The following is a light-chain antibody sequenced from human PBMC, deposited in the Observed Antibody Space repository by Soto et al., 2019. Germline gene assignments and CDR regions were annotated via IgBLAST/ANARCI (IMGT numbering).Light chain of an antibody. V-gene: IGLV1-44*01. CDR2: SNN. J-gene: IGLJ2*01. Sequence: QSVLTQPPSASVTPGQRVTISCSGSSSNIGSNTVNWYQQLPGTAPKLLIYSNNQRPSGVPDRFSGSKSGTSASLVISGLESEDAADYYCAAWDDSLNRVVFGGGTKLTVL. CDR1: SSNIGSNT. CDR3: AAWDDSLNRVV.